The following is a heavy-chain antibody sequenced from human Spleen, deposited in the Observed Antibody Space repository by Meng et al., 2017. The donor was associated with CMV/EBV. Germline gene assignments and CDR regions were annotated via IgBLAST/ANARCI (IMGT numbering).Heavy chain of an antibody. Sequence: HGQVQPWGAGLLKPSETLSLTGAVYGGSFSGYYWSWIRQPPGKGLEWIGEINHSGSTNYNPSLKSRVTISVDTSKNQFSLKLSSVTAADTAVYYCASYPWTYYYDSSGYYHWGQGTLVTVSS. J-gene: IGHJ5*02. CDR1: GGSFSGYY. V-gene: IGHV4-34*01. D-gene: IGHD3-22*01. CDR2: INHSGST. CDR3: ASYPWTYYYDSSGYYH.